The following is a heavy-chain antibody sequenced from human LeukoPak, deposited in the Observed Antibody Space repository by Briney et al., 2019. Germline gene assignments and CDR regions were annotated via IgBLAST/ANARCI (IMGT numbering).Heavy chain of an antibody. J-gene: IGHJ6*03. CDR2: INPNSGGT. D-gene: IGHD2-2*01. Sequence: ASVKVSCKASGGTFSSYAISWVRQAPGQGLEWMGWINPNSGGTNYAQKFQGRVTMTRDTSISTAYMELSSLRSEDTAVYYCARGRYCSSTSCSYYYYYMDVWGKGTTVTVSS. CDR3: ARGRYCSSTSCSYYYYYMDV. V-gene: IGHV1-2*02. CDR1: GGTFSSYA.